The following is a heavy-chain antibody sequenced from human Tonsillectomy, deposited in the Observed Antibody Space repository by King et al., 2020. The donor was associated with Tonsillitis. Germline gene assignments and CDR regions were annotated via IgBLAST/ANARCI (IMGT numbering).Heavy chain of an antibody. CDR3: AKETQIYHYYGMDV. CDR1: GLTFNSYA. CDR2: SSGSSVCT. Sequence: VQLVESGGGLVQPGGSLRLSCAASGLTFNSYAMSWVRQAPGKGLEWFSASSGSSVCTYYADSVKGRFTISRCNSKSTLYLQMNNLRAEDTAVYYCAKETQIYHYYGMDVWGQGTTVTVSS. V-gene: IGHV3-23*04. J-gene: IGHJ6*02.